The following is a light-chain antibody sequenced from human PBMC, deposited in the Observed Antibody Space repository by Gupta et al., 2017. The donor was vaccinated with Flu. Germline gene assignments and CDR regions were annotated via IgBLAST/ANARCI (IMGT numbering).Light chain of an antibody. CDR2: GAT. CDR1: QGIRNA. CDR3: LHHESDPLS. Sequence: DIQMTQSPSSLSASVGDRVTITCRASQGIRNALAWYQQKSGKAPKRLINGATSLQSGVPSRFSGSGSGTDFTLTISSLQPEDFATYYCLHHESDPLSFGGGTKVETK. J-gene: IGKJ4*01. V-gene: IGKV1-17*01.